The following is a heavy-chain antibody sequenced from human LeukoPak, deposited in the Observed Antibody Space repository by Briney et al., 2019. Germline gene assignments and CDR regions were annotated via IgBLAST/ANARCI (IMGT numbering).Heavy chain of an antibody. Sequence: GASVKVSCKASGYTFTSYGISWVRQAPGQGLEWMGWISAYNGNTNYAQKFQGRVTMTTDTSTSTAYMELRSLRSDDTAVYYCAREVILYDFWSGYGDYWGQGTLVTVSS. CDR3: AREVILYDFWSGYGDY. V-gene: IGHV1-18*01. CDR1: GYTFTSYG. D-gene: IGHD3-3*01. J-gene: IGHJ4*02. CDR2: ISAYNGNT.